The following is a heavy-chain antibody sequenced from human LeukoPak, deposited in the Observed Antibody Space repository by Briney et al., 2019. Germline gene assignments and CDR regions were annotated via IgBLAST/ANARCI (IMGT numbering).Heavy chain of an antibody. CDR1: GFTFSSYW. D-gene: IGHD5-24*01. J-gene: IGHJ4*02. V-gene: IGHV3-74*01. CDR3: ARADGSILLDY. CDR2: INSDGSST. Sequence: GGSLRLSCAASGFTFSSYWMHWVRQAPGKGLVWVSRINSDGSSTSYADSVKGRFAISRDNAKNTLYLQMNSLRAEDTAVYYCARADGSILLDYWGEGTLVTVSS.